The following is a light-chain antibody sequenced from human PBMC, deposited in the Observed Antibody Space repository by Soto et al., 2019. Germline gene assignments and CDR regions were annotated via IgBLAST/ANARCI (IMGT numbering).Light chain of an antibody. J-gene: IGLJ2*01. CDR2: DVS. Sequence: QSVLTQPASVSGSPGQSITISCTGTSGDVGGYNYVSWYQQHPGKAPKLMIYDVSNRPSGVSNRFSGSKSGNTASLTISGLQAEDEADYYCSSYTSSSTRGVFGGGTKLTVL. V-gene: IGLV2-14*01. CDR3: SSYTSSSTRGV. CDR1: SGDVGGYNY.